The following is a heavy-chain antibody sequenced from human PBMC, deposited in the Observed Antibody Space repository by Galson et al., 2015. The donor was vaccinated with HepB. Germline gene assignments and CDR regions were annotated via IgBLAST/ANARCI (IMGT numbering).Heavy chain of an antibody. CDR3: ARGTYGSGVDFDY. J-gene: IGHJ4*02. CDR2: IWYDGSNK. D-gene: IGHD3-10*01. Sequence: SLRLSCAASGFTFSSYGMHWVRQAPGKGLEWVAVIWYDGSNKYYADSVKGRFTISRDNSKNTLYLQMNSLRAEDTAVYYCARGTYGSGVDFDYWGQGTLVIVSS. V-gene: IGHV3-33*01. CDR1: GFTFSSYG.